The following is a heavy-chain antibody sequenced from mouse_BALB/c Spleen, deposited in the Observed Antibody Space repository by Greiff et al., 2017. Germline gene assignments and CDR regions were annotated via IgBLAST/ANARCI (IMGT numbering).Heavy chain of an antibody. J-gene: IGHJ4*01. CDR3: ARGDYDHYYAMDY. V-gene: IGHV5-4*02. D-gene: IGHD2-4*01. Sequence: EVKLMESGGGLVKPGGSLKLSCAASGFTFSDYYMYWVRQTPEKRLEWVATISDGGSYTYYPDSVKGRFTISRDNAKNNLYLQMSSLKSEDTAMYYCARGDYDHYYAMDYWGQGTSVTVSS. CDR2: ISDGGSYT. CDR1: GFTFSDYY.